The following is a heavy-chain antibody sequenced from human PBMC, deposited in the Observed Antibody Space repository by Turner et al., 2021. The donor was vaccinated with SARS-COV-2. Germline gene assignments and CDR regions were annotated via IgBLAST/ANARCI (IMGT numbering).Heavy chain of an antibody. J-gene: IGHJ6*02. D-gene: IGHD3-22*01. Sequence: VQLVESGGGLVQPGGSLRLSCAASGVTVSSNYMSWVRQAPGKGLEWIGSIYYSGSTYYNPSLKSRVTISVDTSKNQFSLKLSSVTAADTAVYYCAGEEVVFRASHTLYYYGMDVWGQGTTVTVSS. CDR2: IYYSGST. CDR1: GVTVSSNY. V-gene: IGHV4-59*05. CDR3: AGEEVVFRASHTLYYYGMDV.